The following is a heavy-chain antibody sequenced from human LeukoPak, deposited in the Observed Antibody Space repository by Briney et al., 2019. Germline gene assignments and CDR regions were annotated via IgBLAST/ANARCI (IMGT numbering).Heavy chain of an antibody. D-gene: IGHD1-1*01. CDR2: FDPEDGET. Sequence: GASVKVSCKVSGYTLTELSMHWMRQAPGKGLEWMGGFDPEDGETIYAQKFQGRVTMTEDTSTDTAYMELSSLRSEDTAVYYCATDGNGWNYFDYWGQGTLVTVSS. J-gene: IGHJ4*02. CDR3: ATDGNGWNYFDY. CDR1: GYTLTELS. V-gene: IGHV1-24*01.